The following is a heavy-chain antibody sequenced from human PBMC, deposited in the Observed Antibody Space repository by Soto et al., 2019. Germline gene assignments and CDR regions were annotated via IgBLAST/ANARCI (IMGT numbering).Heavy chain of an antibody. CDR2: IYSGDAT. CDR3: ARFPSVVTPGNDYFGVDV. V-gene: IGHV3-66*01. CDR1: GFIVSSNY. Sequence: PGGSLRLSCAASGFIVSSNYMSWVRQAPGKGLEWVSVIYSGDATYYADSVKGRFTLSRDNSKNTMFLQMHSLRADDTAVYYCARFPSVVTPGNDYFGVDVWGQGTTVTISS. D-gene: IGHD2-2*01. J-gene: IGHJ6*02.